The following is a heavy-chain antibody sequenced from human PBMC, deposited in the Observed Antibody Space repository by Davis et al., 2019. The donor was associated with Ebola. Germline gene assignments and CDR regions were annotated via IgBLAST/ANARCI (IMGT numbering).Heavy chain of an antibody. Sequence: SETLSLTCAVSGDSISSSNWWSWVRQPPGKGLEWIGEIYHSGSTNYNPSLKSRVTISVDTSKNHFSLKLTSVTAADTAVYYCARYTTAWFDFDFWGQGTLVTVSS. CDR3: ARYTTAWFDFDF. J-gene: IGHJ4*02. D-gene: IGHD1-1*01. V-gene: IGHV4-4*02. CDR1: GDSISSSNW. CDR2: IYHSGST.